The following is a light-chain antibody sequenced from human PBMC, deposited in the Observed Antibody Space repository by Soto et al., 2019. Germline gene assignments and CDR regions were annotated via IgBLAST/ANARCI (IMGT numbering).Light chain of an antibody. CDR2: GES. V-gene: IGKV3-15*01. CDR3: QKYSDWPLT. Sequence: VLTQSPATLSLSPGDSATLSCRASQSVSSYLAWYQQKTGQAPRLLIFGESTRAAGIPDRLSGSGSGTELNLTISSLQSEDFAVYYCQKYSDWPLTCGGGTKVDIK. J-gene: IGKJ4*01. CDR1: QSVSSY.